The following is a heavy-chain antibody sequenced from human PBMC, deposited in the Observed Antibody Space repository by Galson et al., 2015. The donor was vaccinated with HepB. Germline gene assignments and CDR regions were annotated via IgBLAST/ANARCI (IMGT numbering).Heavy chain of an antibody. CDR3: AREVSGYPAFYYYYYGMDV. CDR1: GYTFTSYG. Sequence: SVKVSCKASGYTFTSYGISWVRQAPGQGLEWMGWISAYNDNTNYAQKLQGRVTMTTDTSTSTAYMELRSLRSDDTAVYYCAREVSGYPAFYYYYYGMDVWGQGTTVTVSS. CDR2: ISAYNDNT. D-gene: IGHD3-22*01. V-gene: IGHV1-18*01. J-gene: IGHJ6*02.